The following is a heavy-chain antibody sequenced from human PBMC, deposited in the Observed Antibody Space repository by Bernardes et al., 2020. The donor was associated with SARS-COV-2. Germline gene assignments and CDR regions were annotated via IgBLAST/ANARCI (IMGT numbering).Heavy chain of an antibody. CDR2: IKQDGSEK. J-gene: IGHJ4*02. V-gene: IGHV3-7*01. CDR3: ARPLHYYDTSDWDY. D-gene: IGHD3-22*01. Sequence: GGSLRLSCAASGFTFGLYWMTWVRQAPGKGLEWVASIKQDGSEKYYVDSVEGRFTISRDNAKNSLYLQMNSLSAEDTAVYYCARPLHYYDTSDWDYWSQGTLVTVSS. CDR1: GFTFGLYW.